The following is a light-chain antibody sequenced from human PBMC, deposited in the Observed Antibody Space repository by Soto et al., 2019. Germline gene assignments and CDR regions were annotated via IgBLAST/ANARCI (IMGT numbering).Light chain of an antibody. J-gene: IGKJ2*01. Sequence: DIQMTQSPSSLSASVGDRVTITCRASQGISNYLAWYQQRPGQVPKLLIYGAFTLQSGVPSRFSGSGSGTDFTLTISSLQPEDDATYYCQKYNSAPYAFGQGTKLEIK. CDR1: QGISNY. V-gene: IGKV1-27*01. CDR2: GAF. CDR3: QKYNSAPYA.